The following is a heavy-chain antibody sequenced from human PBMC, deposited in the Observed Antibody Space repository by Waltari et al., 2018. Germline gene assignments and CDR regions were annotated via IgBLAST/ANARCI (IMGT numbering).Heavy chain of an antibody. V-gene: IGHV1-69*14. CDR1: GGTFSSYA. CDR2: VIPILGTA. CDR3: ARLIVRGTDGFDP. D-gene: IGHD3-22*01. J-gene: IGHJ5*02. Sequence: QVQLVQSGAEVKKPGSSVKVSCKASGGTFSSYAISWVRQAPGQGLGWMGGVIPILGTANYAQKFQGRVTIAADKSTSTAYMELSSLRSEDTAVYYCARLIVRGTDGFDPWGQGTLVTVSS.